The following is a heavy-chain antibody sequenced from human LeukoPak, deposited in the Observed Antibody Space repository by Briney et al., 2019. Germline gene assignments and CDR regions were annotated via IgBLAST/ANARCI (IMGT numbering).Heavy chain of an antibody. V-gene: IGHV5-51*01. CDR1: GYSFTDYW. D-gene: IGHD1-7*01. J-gene: IGHJ4*02. CDR3: ARRKNYYFDY. CDR2: FYPDDSDT. Sequence: GESLKISCKGSGYSFTDYWIGWVRQMPGKGLEWMGIFYPDDSDTRYNLSFQGQVTISADKSISTAYLQWSSLKASDTAMYYCARRKNYYFDYWGQGTLVTVSS.